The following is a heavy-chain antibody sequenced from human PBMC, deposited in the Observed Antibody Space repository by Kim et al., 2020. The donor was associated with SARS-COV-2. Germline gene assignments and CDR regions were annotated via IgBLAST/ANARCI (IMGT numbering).Heavy chain of an antibody. J-gene: IGHJ6*02. CDR3: AKYGGGGSGIYYYLSGMDV. D-gene: IGHD2-15*01. CDR1: GFTFGEYA. V-gene: IGHV3-43*02. Sequence: GGSLRLSCAASGFTFGEYAMHWVRQAPGKGLEWVSLISGDGGSTYYADSVKGRFTISRDNSKNSLYLQMNRLRTEDTAVYYCAKYGGGGSGIYYYLSGMDVWGQGTTVTVSS. CDR2: ISGDGGST.